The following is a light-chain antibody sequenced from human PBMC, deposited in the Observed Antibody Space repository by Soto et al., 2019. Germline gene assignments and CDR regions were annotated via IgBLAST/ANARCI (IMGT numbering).Light chain of an antibody. Sequence: DIQMTQSPSSLSASVGDRFTIACLASQGISHYLAWYQQKPGKVPKLLIYDASTVQSGVPSRFSGSGSGTDFTLTISSLQPEDVAAYYCQKYNSAPRTFGQGTKVDIK. J-gene: IGKJ1*01. CDR1: QGISHY. CDR3: QKYNSAPRT. CDR2: DAS. V-gene: IGKV1-27*01.